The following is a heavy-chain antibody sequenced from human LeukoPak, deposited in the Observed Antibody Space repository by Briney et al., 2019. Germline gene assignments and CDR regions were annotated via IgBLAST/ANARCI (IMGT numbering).Heavy chain of an antibody. CDR1: GFTFSSYA. Sequence: GGSLRLSCAASGFTFSSYAMSWVRQAPGKGLEWVSAISGSGGSTYYADSVKGRFTISRDNSKNTLYLQMNSLRAEDTAVYYCAKKYWDYDFWSGSTWGAFDIWGQGTMVTVSS. CDR3: AKKYWDYDFWSGSTWGAFDI. J-gene: IGHJ3*02. CDR2: ISGSGGST. V-gene: IGHV3-23*01. D-gene: IGHD3-3*01.